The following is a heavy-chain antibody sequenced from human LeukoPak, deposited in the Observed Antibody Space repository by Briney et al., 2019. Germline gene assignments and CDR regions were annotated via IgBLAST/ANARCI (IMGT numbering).Heavy chain of an antibody. Sequence: GGSLRLSCAASGFTFSSYAMHWVRQAPGKGLEWVAVISYDGSNKYYADSVKGRFTISRDNSKNTLYLQMNSLRAEDTAVYYCASTQRGDYSDYWGQGTLVTVSS. CDR2: ISYDGSNK. CDR1: GFTFSSYA. CDR3: ASTQRGDYSDY. V-gene: IGHV3-30*04. J-gene: IGHJ4*02. D-gene: IGHD2-15*01.